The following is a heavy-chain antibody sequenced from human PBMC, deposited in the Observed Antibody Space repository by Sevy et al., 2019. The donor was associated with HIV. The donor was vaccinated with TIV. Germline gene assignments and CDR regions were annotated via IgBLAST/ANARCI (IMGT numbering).Heavy chain of an antibody. CDR1: EFPFSDSA. J-gene: IGHJ4*02. D-gene: IGHD7-27*01. V-gene: IGHV3-30*03. CDR3: ASRVSLGMASPRPINY. CDR2: ISYDESRK. Sequence: GGSLRLSCAASEFPFSDSAMHWFRQAPGKGLEWVAVISYDESRKYCVDSVKGRFTISRDNSDNMLYLQMNSLRVDDTAVYYCASRVSLGMASPRPINYWGQGTLVTVSS.